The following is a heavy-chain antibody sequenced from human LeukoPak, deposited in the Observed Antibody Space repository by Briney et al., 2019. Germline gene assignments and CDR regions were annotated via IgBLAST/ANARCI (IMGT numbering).Heavy chain of an antibody. D-gene: IGHD1-26*01. CDR3: ARDHDGGSYFGY. V-gene: IGHV3-21*01. CDR1: GFTFSSYS. CDR2: ISSSSSYI. Sequence: PGGSLRLSCAASGFTFSSYSMNWVRQAPGKGLEWVSSISSSSSYIYYADSVKGRFTISRDNAKNSLYLQMNSLRAEDTAVYYCARDHDGGSYFGYRGQVALVTVSS. J-gene: IGHJ4*02.